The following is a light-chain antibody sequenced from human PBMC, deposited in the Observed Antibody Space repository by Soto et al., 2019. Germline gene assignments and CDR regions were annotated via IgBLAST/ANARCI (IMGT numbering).Light chain of an antibody. J-gene: IGLJ1*01. CDR2: DTD. CDR1: TGPVTRGHY. Sequence: QAVVTQEPSLTVSPGGTVTLTCDSNTGPVTRGHYPYWFQQKPGQAPRALIYDTDNKHSWTPARFSGSLRGGTAALTLSGAQPEDEADYYCLLSYTGRLYVFGTGTKLTVL. CDR3: LLSYTGRLYV. V-gene: IGLV7-46*01.